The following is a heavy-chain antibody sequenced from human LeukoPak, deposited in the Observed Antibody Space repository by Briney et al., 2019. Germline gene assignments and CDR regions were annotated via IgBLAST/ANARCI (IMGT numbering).Heavy chain of an antibody. CDR1: GYTFTGYY. Sequence: ASVKVSCKASGYTFTGYYMHWVRQAPGQGLEWMGRINPNSGGTNYAQKFQGRVTMTRDTSISTAYMELSRLRPDDTAVYYCARVEITMVRGVPSRLNYWGQGTLVTVSS. CDR2: INPNSGGT. J-gene: IGHJ4*02. CDR3: ARVEITMVRGVPSRLNY. D-gene: IGHD3-10*01. V-gene: IGHV1-2*06.